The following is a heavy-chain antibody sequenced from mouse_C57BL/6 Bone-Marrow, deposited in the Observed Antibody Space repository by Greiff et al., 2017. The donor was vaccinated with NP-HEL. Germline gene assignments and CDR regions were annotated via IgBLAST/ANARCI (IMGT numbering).Heavy chain of an antibody. Sequence: VQLQQSGAELVRPGASVKLSCTASGFNIKDDYMHWVKQRPEQGLEWIGWIDPENGDTEYASKFQGKATITADTSSNTAYLQLSSLTSEDTAVYYCTNFFSYYSNYWFAYWGQGTLLTVSA. CDR2: IDPENGDT. V-gene: IGHV14-4*01. CDR1: GFNIKDDY. J-gene: IGHJ3*01. D-gene: IGHD2-5*01. CDR3: TNFFSYYSNYWFAY.